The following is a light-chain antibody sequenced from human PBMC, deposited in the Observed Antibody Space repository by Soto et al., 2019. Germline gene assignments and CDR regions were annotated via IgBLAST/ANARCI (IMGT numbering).Light chain of an antibody. CDR3: QQQGRSWIT. V-gene: IGKV3-20*01. CDR1: QSVSLS. Sequence: EIVLTQAPATLSLSPVERATLSCRASQSVSLSLAWYQQKPGQAPRVFIYGASTRATGIPDRFSGSGSGTDFTLTISRLEPEDFAVYYCQQQGRSWITFGQGTRLEI. CDR2: GAS. J-gene: IGKJ5*01.